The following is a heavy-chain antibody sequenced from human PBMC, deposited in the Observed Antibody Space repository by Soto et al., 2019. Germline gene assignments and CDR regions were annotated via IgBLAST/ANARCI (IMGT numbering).Heavy chain of an antibody. J-gene: IGHJ4*02. CDR3: AKPYSSGWYTSGAFDY. V-gene: IGHV3-23*01. CDR1: GFTFSSYA. Sequence: PGGSLRLSCAASGFTFSSYAMSWVRQAPGKGLEWVSAISVSGGSTYYADSVKGRFTISRDNSKNTLYLQMNSLRAEDTAVYYCAKPYSSGWYTSGAFDYWGQGTLVTVSS. CDR2: ISVSGGST. D-gene: IGHD6-19*01.